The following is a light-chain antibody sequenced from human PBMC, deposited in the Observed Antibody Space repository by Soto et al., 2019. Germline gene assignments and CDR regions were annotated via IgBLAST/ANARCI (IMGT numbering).Light chain of an antibody. Sequence: QSALTQPPSASGTPGQRVTISCFGSSSNIETNTVDWYQHLPGTAPKVLIFNNNQRPSGVPDRFSGSKSGTSASLAISGLQSEDEADYYCAVWDDSLSGMVFGGGTQLTVL. CDR2: NNN. J-gene: IGLJ2*01. V-gene: IGLV1-44*01. CDR1: SSNIETNT. CDR3: AVWDDSLSGMV.